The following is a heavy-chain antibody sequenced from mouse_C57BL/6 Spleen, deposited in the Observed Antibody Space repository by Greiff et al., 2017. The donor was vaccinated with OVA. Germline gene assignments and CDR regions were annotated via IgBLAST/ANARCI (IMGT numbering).Heavy chain of an antibody. CDR3: AKPSVTTVAHWYFDV. J-gene: IGHJ1*03. CDR2: IDPSDSYT. Sequence: QVQLQQPGAELVMPGASVKLSCKASGYTFTSYWMHWVKQRPGQGLEWIGEIDPSDSYTNYNQKFKGKSTLTVDKSSSTAYMQLSSLTSEDSAVYYCAKPSVTTVAHWYFDVWGKGTTVTVSS. V-gene: IGHV1-69*01. CDR1: GYTFTSYW. D-gene: IGHD1-1*01.